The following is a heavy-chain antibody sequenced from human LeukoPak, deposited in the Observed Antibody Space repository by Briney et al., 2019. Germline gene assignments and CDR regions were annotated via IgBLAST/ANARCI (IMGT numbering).Heavy chain of an antibody. CDR1: GFTFSTTA. D-gene: IGHD6-19*01. CDR3: ARGLSIGVTGGLTAFDI. Sequence: GGSLRLSCAASGFTFSTTAMGWVRQAPGKGLEWLSVISGSGDNTVMSGSGENTYYADSVKGRFTISRDNAKNSLYLQMNSLRAEDTAVYYCARGLSIGVTGGLTAFDIWGQGTMVTVS. V-gene: IGHV3-23*01. J-gene: IGHJ3*02. CDR2: ISGSGDNTVMSGSGENT.